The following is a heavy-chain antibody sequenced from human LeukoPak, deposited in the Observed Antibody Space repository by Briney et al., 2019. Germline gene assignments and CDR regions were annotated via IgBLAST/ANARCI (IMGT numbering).Heavy chain of an antibody. CDR2: IYTSGST. V-gene: IGHV4-4*07. J-gene: IGHJ4*02. CDR3: AAEYSSGPFSDY. CDR1: GGSISNYY. Sequence: PSETLSLTCTVSGGSISNYYWSWIRQPAGKGLEWIGRIYTSGSTNFNPSLKSRVTISVDKSKNQFSLKLSSVTAADTAVYYCAAEYSSGPFSDYWGQGTLVTVSS. D-gene: IGHD6-19*01.